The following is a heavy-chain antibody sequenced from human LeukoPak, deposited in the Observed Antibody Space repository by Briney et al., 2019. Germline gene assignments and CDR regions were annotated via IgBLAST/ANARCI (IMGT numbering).Heavy chain of an antibody. CDR1: GGSISTYY. V-gene: IGHV4-59*01. Sequence: SETLSLTCSVSGGSISTYYWTWIRQPPGKGLEWVAYMYPGTAYYNPATAYCNPSPNSRATISIDKSKNQLSLNLTSVAAADTAIYYCAKDGLDQLGNNWFDPWGQGTLVTVSS. D-gene: IGHD2-2*01. CDR3: AKDGLDQLGNNWFDP. J-gene: IGHJ5*02. CDR2: MYPGTAYYNPATA.